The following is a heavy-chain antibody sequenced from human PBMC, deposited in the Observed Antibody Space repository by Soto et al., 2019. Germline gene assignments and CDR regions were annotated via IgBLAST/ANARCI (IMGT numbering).Heavy chain of an antibody. Sequence: QLQLQESGSGLVKPSQTLSLTCAVSGGSISSGGYSWSWIRQPPVKGLEWIGYIYHSGSTYYNPSLKSRGTISVDRAKNQFSLNLISVTAADTAVYYCAAGGGLPRYYWGQGSLVTVSS. V-gene: IGHV4-30-2*01. CDR3: AAGGGLPRYY. D-gene: IGHD5-12*01. J-gene: IGHJ4*02. CDR2: IYHSGST. CDR1: GGSISSGGYS.